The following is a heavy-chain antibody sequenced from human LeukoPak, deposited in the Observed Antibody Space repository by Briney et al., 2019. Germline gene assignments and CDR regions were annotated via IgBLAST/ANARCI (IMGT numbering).Heavy chain of an antibody. CDR3: ARDRLDYAVGGDAFDI. D-gene: IGHD4-17*01. CDR2: ISSSGRP. CDR1: GGSISGYY. J-gene: IGHJ3*02. V-gene: IGHV4-59*13. Sequence: PSETLSLTCTVSGGSISGYYWSWIRQPPGKGLEGMGNISSSGRPCYDPSLKTRVTLSVDTSKSQFSLQVRSVTAADTAVNYCARDRLDYAVGGDAFDIWGQGTMVTVSS.